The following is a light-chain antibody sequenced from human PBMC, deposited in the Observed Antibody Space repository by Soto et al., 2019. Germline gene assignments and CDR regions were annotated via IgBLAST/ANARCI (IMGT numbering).Light chain of an antibody. Sequence: QSVLTQPRSVSGSPGQSVTISCTGTSSDVGGYNYVSWYQQHPGKAPKLMIYGVNKRPSGVPDRFSGSKSGNTASLTISGLQAEDEADYYCCSYAGSTTDVFGGGTKVTVL. CDR1: SSDVGGYNY. CDR2: GVN. CDR3: CSYAGSTTDV. J-gene: IGLJ2*01. V-gene: IGLV2-11*01.